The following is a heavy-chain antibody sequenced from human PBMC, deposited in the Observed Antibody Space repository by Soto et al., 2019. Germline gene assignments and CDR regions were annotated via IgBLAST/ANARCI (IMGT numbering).Heavy chain of an antibody. CDR2: INPNSGGT. D-gene: IGHD2-15*01. CDR3: ARVNVVVVASTREYYFDY. V-gene: IGHV1-2*02. CDR1: GYTFTGYY. J-gene: IGHJ4*02. Sequence: QVQLVQSGAEVKKPGASVKVSCNASGYTFTGYYMHWVRQAPGQGLEWMGWINPNSGGTNYAQKFQGRVTMTRDTSISTAYMELSRLRSDDTAVYYCARVNVVVVASTREYYFDYWVQGTLVTVSS.